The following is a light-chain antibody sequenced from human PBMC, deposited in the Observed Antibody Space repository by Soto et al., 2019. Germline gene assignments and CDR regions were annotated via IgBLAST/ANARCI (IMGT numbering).Light chain of an antibody. CDR2: AVS. Sequence: QSALTKPDSVSGSPGQSITISCTGTSSDVGGYNHVSWYQHSPGKAPKLILFAVSDRPSGVSHRFSGSKSGNTASLTISGLQSDDEADYYCCSYTSLSTVVFGGGTKLTVL. V-gene: IGLV2-14*01. CDR3: CSYTSLSTVV. J-gene: IGLJ2*01. CDR1: SSDVGGYNH.